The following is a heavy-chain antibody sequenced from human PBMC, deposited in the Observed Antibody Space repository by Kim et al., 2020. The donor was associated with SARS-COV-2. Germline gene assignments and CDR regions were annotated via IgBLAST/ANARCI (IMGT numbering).Heavy chain of an antibody. J-gene: IGHJ1*01. Sequence: SETLSLTCIVSGGPISSSGYLWTWIRQPPGGMGLEWLASVPYSGATYYNPSLNSRGTISKDTSTNHFSLKLNSVTAADTALHYCARYPHFDWSLRARGQG. CDR3: ARYPHFDWSLRA. D-gene: IGHD3-9*01. CDR2: VPYSGAT. CDR1: GGPISSSGYL. V-gene: IGHV4-39*07.